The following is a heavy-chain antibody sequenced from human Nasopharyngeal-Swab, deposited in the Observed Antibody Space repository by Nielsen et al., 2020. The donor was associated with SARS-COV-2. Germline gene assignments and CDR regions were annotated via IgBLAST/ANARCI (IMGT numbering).Heavy chain of an antibody. J-gene: IGHJ6*03. V-gene: IGHV1-8*01. Sequence: ASVKVSCKASGYTFTSYDINWVRQPTEQGLEWMGWMNPNSGNTGYAQKFQGRVTMPRNTSISTAYMELSSLRSEDTAVYYCARGGVPGYYYYYYYMDVWGKGTTVTVSS. CDR1: GYTFTSYD. CDR3: ARGGVPGYYYYYYYMDV. D-gene: IGHD3-10*01. CDR2: MNPNSGNT.